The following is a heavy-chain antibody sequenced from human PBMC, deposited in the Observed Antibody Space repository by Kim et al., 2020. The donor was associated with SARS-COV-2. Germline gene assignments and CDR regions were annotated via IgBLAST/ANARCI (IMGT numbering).Heavy chain of an antibody. CDR3: ARSGEPQQLWLRPFDY. D-gene: IGHD5-18*01. CDR2: IYYSGST. Sequence: SETLSLTCTVSGGSISSYYWSWIRQPPGKGLEWIGYIYYSGSTNYNPSLKSRVTISVDTSKNQFSLKLSSVTAADTAVYYCARSGEPQQLWLRPFDYWGQGTLVTVSS. V-gene: IGHV4-59*01. J-gene: IGHJ4*02. CDR1: GGSISSYY.